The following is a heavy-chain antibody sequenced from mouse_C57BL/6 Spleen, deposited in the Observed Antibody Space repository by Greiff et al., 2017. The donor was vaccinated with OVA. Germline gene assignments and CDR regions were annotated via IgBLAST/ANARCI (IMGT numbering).Heavy chain of an antibody. CDR2: ISSGSSTI. CDR3: ARRCTTVVATRLYYAMDY. J-gene: IGHJ4*01. CDR1: GFTFSDYG. V-gene: IGHV5-17*01. Sequence: EVKLVESGGGLVKPGGSLKLSCAASGFTFSDYGMHWVRQAPEKGLEWVAYISSGSSTIYYADTVKGRFTISRDNAKNTLFLQMTSLRSEDTAMYYCARRCTTVVATRLYYAMDYWGQGTSVTVSS. D-gene: IGHD1-1*01.